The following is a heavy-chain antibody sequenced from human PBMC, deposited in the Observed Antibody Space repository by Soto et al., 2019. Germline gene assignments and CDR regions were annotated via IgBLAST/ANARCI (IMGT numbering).Heavy chain of an antibody. CDR2: ISSSRITI. V-gene: IGHV3-48*02. Sequence: EVQLVESGGGLVQPGGSLRLSFAASGFTFSTYSMNWFRQAPGKGLEWVSYISSSRITIYYADSVKGRFTIPRDNAKISLYLQMNSLRDEDTAVYYCARPEYSSSSYGMDVWGQGTTVTVSS. D-gene: IGHD6-6*01. CDR3: ARPEYSSSSYGMDV. J-gene: IGHJ6*02. CDR1: GFTFSTYS.